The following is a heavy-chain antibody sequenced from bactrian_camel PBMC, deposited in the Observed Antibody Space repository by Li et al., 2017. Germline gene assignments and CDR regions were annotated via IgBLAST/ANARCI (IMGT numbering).Heavy chain of an antibody. CDR3: AADEVCYSGSWRAIH. CDR2: ISASGGST. Sequence: HVQLVESGGGLVQPGGSLRLSCAASGFTYSKFCMGWFRQAPGKERVGVSCISASGGSTYYANPVKGRFTISRDNAKNTLYLQMNSLKPEDTAVYYCAADEVCYSGSWRAIHWGQGTQVTVS. J-gene: IGHJ4*01. D-gene: IGHD1*01. V-gene: IGHV3S60*01. CDR1: GFTYSKFC.